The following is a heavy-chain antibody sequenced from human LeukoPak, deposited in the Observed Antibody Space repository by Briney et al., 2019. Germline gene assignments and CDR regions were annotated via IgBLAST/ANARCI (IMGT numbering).Heavy chain of an antibody. D-gene: IGHD6-25*01. V-gene: IGHV3-13*01. J-gene: IGHJ4*02. CDR1: GFTFSSYD. Sequence: GGSLRLSCAASGFTFSSYDMHWVRQGTGKGLEWVSGIGTTGDTYYSGSVKGRFTISRENARNSLYLQMNSLRDGDTAVYYCARVGSGWYYDYWGQGTLVTVSS. CDR2: IGTTGDT. CDR3: ARVGSGWYYDY.